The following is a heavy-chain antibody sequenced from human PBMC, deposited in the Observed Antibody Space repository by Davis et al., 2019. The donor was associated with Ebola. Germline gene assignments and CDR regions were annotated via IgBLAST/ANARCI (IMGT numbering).Heavy chain of an antibody. CDR2: IKSKTDGGTT. CDR3: TTFRMATIKDY. CDR1: GFTFSNAW. J-gene: IGHJ4*02. V-gene: IGHV3-15*01. D-gene: IGHD5-24*01. Sequence: GESLKISCAASGFTFSNAWMSWVRQAPGKGLEWVGRIKSKTDGGTTDYAAPVKGRFTISRDDSKNTLYLQMNSLKTEDTAVYYCTTFRMATIKDYRGQGTLVTVSS.